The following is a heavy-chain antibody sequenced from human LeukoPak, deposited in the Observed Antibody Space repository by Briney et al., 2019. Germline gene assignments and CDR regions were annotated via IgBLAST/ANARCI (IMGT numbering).Heavy chain of an antibody. D-gene: IGHD6-19*01. CDR2: ISTSSIYI. CDR1: GFTFSSYT. Sequence: GGSLRLSCAASGFTFSSYTMNWVRQAPGKGLEWVSSISTSSIYIYYADSVKGRFTISRDNSKSTLYLEMNSLRAEDTAIYYCAKNPLVSGTIYFDSWGQGTLLTVSS. V-gene: IGHV3-21*04. J-gene: IGHJ4*02. CDR3: AKNPLVSGTIYFDS.